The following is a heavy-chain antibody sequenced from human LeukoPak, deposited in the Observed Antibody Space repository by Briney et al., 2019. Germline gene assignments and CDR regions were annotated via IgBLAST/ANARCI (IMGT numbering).Heavy chain of an antibody. CDR2: INHSGST. J-gene: IGHJ1*01. CDR3: ARDSSSWQH. CDR1: GGSFSGYY. V-gene: IGHV4-34*01. D-gene: IGHD6-13*01. Sequence: SETLSLTCAVYGGSFSGYYWSWIRQPPGKGLEWIGEINHSGSTNYNPSLKSRVTISVDTSKNHFSLKLSSVTAADMAVYYCARDSSSWQHWGQGTLVTVSS.